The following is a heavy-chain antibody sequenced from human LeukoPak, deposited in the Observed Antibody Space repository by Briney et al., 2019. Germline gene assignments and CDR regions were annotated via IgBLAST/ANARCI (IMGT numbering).Heavy chain of an antibody. Sequence: SETLSLTCTVSGGSISSSSYYWGWIRQPPGKGLEWIGSIYYGGSTYYNPSLKSRVTISVDTSKNQFSLKLSSVTAADTAVYYCAGIEMAYFDYWGQGTLVTVSS. CDR3: AGIEMAYFDY. J-gene: IGHJ4*02. CDR1: GGSISSSSYY. D-gene: IGHD5-24*01. CDR2: IYYGGST. V-gene: IGHV4-39*01.